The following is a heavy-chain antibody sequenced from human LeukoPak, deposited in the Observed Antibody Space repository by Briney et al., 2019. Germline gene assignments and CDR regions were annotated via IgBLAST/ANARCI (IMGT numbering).Heavy chain of an antibody. CDR2: INAGNGNT. Sequence: ASVKVSCKASGYTFTSYAMNWVRQAPGQRLEWMGWINAGNGNTKYSQKFQGRVTITRDTSASTAYMELSSLRSEDTAVYYCARRSVGDAFDIWGQGTMVTVSS. CDR1: GYTFTSYA. V-gene: IGHV1-3*01. CDR3: ARRSVGDAFDI. J-gene: IGHJ3*02.